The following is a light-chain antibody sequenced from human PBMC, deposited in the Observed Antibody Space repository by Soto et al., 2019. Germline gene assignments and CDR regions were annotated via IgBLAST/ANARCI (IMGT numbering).Light chain of an antibody. CDR2: AAS. V-gene: IGKV1-12*01. CDR1: QGISSW. Sequence: DIQMTQSPSFVSASEGDRVTITCRASQGISSWLAWYQQKPGRAPKLLIYAASRLQGGVPLRFSGSGSGTEFTLSISSLQPEDVATYYCQQLDSSPLTFGQGTRLEIK. CDR3: QQLDSSPLT. J-gene: IGKJ5*01.